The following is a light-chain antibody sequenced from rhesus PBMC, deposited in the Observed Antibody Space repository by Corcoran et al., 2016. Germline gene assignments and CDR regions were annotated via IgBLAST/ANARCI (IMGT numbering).Light chain of an antibody. Sequence: QSALTQPPSVSESLGQSVTIPCTGTSRDIGGNPDVSWYLQYPGAVPRMVICEVRKRPSGVSDRFSGSKSGNTASLTISGLQAEDEADYYCFAYRSGSTYVFGTGTRLTVL. CDR1: SRDIGGNPD. J-gene: IGLJ1*01. V-gene: IGLV2S9*01. CDR2: EVR. CDR3: FAYRSGSTYV.